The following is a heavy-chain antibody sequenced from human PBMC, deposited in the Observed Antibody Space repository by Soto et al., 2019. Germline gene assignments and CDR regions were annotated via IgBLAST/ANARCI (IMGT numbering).Heavy chain of an antibody. CDR1: GFPFWTYS. Sequence: EVKLLESGGGLVQPGGSVRLSCAASGFPFWTYSMSWVRQAPRKGLEWVSGISGSGTATYYTDSVKGRFTVSRDNAKNSLYLQMSSLRVEDTALYYCARSTVTSDWGQGTQVTVSS. J-gene: IGHJ4*02. CDR2: ISGSGTAT. CDR3: ARSTVTSD. D-gene: IGHD4-17*01. V-gene: IGHV3-23*01.